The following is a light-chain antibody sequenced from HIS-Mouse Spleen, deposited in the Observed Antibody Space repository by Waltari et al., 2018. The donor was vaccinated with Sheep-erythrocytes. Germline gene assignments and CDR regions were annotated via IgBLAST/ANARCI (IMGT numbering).Light chain of an antibody. CDR3: CSYAGSYNHV. CDR2: DVS. Sequence: QSALTQPASVSGSPGQSITISCTGTSSDVGGYNYVSWYQQHPGKAPKLMIYDVSKRPPGVPDRCSGSKSGNTASLTISGLQAEDEADYYCCSYAGSYNHVFATGTKVTVL. V-gene: IGLV2-11*01. J-gene: IGLJ1*01. CDR1: SSDVGGYNY.